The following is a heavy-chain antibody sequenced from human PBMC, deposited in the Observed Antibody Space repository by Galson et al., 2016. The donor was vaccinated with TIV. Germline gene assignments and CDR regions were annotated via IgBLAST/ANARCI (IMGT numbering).Heavy chain of an antibody. J-gene: IGHJ4*01. CDR1: GITFSSYG. CDR3: AKDRLWAELWEPFDL. D-gene: IGHD1-26*01. CDR2: IWYDGTNE. Sequence: SLRLSCAASGITFSSYGMHWVRQAPGKGLEWVALIWYDGTNEYYADSVKGRFTISRENSKNTVYLQMDSLRAEDTAVYFCAKDRLWAELWEPFDLWGHGTLVTVSS. V-gene: IGHV3-33*06.